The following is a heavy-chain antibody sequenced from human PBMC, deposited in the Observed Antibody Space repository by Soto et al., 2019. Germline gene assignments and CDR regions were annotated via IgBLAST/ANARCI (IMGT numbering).Heavy chain of an antibody. Sequence: QVQLVESGGGLVKPGGSPRLSCAASGFIFSDHYMSWIRQAPGKGREWLAYISGSTIYTDYADSVKGRFTISRDNAKNSVYLQMNSLRVDDTAVYYCARSMKGGKNFDHWGQGTLVTVSS. CDR3: ARSMKGGKNFDH. V-gene: IGHV3-11*05. D-gene: IGHD1-26*01. CDR1: GFIFSDHY. J-gene: IGHJ4*02. CDR2: ISGSTIYT.